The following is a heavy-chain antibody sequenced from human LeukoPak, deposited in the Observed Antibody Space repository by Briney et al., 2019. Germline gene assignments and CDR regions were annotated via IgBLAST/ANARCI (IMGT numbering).Heavy chain of an antibody. CDR1: GITFSSYM. J-gene: IGHJ4*02. CDR2: IKQDGSEK. D-gene: IGHD3-10*01. V-gene: IGHV3-7*01. Sequence: PGGSLRLSCAASGITFSSYMLTWVRQAPGKGLEWVANIKQDGSEKYYVDSAEGRFSISRDNAKNSLYLQMNSLRVEDTAVYYCAVLRGNNYWGQGTLVTVSS. CDR3: AVLRGNNY.